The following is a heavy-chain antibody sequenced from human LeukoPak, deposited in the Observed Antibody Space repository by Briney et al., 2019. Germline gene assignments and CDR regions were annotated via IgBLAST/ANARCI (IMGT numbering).Heavy chain of an antibody. CDR2: IWYDGSNK. V-gene: IGHV3-33*01. Sequence: GGSLRLSCAASGFTFSSYGMHWVRQAPGKGLEWVAVIWYDGSNKYYADSVKGRFTISRDNSKNTLYLQMNSLRAEDTAVYYCGRVEGTGSGWPFDYWGQGTLVTVSS. D-gene: IGHD6-19*01. J-gene: IGHJ4*02. CDR3: GRVEGTGSGWPFDY. CDR1: GFTFSSYG.